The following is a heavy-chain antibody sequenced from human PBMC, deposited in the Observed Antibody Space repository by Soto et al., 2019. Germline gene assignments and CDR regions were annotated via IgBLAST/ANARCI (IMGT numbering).Heavy chain of an antibody. CDR2: ISGSGGST. CDR3: ASPDYYGSGSYYPGLDY. Sequence: GGSLRLSCAASGFTFSSYAMSWVRQAPGKGLEWVSAISGSGGSTYYADSVKGRFTISRDNSKNTLYLQMNSLRAEDTAVYYCASPDYYGSGSYYPGLDYWGQGTLVTVSS. V-gene: IGHV3-23*01. CDR1: GFTFSSYA. J-gene: IGHJ4*02. D-gene: IGHD3-10*01.